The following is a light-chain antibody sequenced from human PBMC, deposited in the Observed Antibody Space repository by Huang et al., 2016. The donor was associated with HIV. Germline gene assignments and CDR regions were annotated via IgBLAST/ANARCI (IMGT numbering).Light chain of an antibody. CDR2: SAS. CDR3: HQYYSYPQT. J-gene: IGKJ1*01. CDR1: ENINNY. V-gene: IGKV1-8*01. Sequence: AIQMTQSPSSLYASTGDRVTITCRASENINNYVAWCQQKPGRAPTLLIYSASNSQNGVSSRFSGSGSGTDFTLTIKCLQSEDFATYYCHQYYSYPQTFGQGTKVEI.